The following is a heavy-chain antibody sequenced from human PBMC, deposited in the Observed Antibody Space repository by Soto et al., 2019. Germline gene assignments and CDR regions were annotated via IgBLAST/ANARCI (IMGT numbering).Heavy chain of an antibody. CDR1: GFTFSDYA. V-gene: IGHV3-30*18. D-gene: IGHD6-19*01. CDR2: VFHDGRNT. Sequence: VQLVESGGGVVQPGRSLRLSCAASGFTFSDYAMHWVRQAPGKGLEWAAVVFHDGRNTHYADSVKGRFTISTDSSKSTVSLEMTSLRAEDTAVYYCAKGGRQWLVTSDFNYWGQVALVTVSS. J-gene: IGHJ4*02. CDR3: AKGGRQWLVTSDFNY.